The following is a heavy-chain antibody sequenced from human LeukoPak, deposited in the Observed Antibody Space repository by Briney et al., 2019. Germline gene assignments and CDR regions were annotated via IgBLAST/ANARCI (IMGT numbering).Heavy chain of an antibody. CDR2: ISGSDGTT. V-gene: IGHV3-23*01. J-gene: IGHJ4*02. CDR3: ARARDYGDYPPDY. D-gene: IGHD4-17*01. CDR1: GFTFSDYA. Sequence: GGSLRLSCAASGFTFSDYAMSWVRQAPGKGLEWVSGISGSDGTTDYTDSVKGRFTISRDNSKNTLYLQMESLRAEDTAVYYCARARDYGDYPPDYWGQGTLVTVSS.